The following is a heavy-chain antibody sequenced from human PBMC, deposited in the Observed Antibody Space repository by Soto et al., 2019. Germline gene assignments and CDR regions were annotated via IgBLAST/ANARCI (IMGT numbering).Heavy chain of an antibody. Sequence: QVQLVQSGAEVKRPGASVKVSCKASGYTFTTYYMHWVRQAPGQGLEWLGIINPNGGSTTYAQKFQGGVTMTRDTSTSTVYLELSSLRSEDTAVYYCARAGYCSGGTCFHGNCDYWGQGTLVTVPA. CDR1: GYTFTTYY. V-gene: IGHV1-46*01. CDR3: ARAGYCSGGTCFHGNCDY. CDR2: INPNGGST. J-gene: IGHJ4*02. D-gene: IGHD2-15*01.